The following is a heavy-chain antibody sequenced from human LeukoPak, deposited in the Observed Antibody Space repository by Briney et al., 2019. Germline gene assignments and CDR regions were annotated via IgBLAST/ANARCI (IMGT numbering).Heavy chain of an antibody. V-gene: IGHV3-30-3*01. CDR1: GFTFSSYA. Sequence: PGGSLRLSCAASGFTFSSYAMHWVRQAPGKGLEWVAVISYDGSNKYYADSVKGRFTISRDNSKNTLYLQMNSLRAEDTAVYYCARDSAPRDYYYYGMDVWGQGTTVTVCS. CDR3: ARDSAPRDYYYYGMDV. D-gene: IGHD6-6*01. J-gene: IGHJ6*02. CDR2: ISYDGSNK.